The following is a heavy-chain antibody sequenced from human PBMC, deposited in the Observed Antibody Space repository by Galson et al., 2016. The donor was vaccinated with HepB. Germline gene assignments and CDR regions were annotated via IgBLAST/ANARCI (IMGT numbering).Heavy chain of an antibody. CDR3: AKERLVRRIFDH. V-gene: IGHV3-23*01. D-gene: IGHD1-1*01. Sequence: SWVRQAPGKGLEWVASISTRRTTYYSDSVQGRFTISRGNSNNTLYLQMNGLRAEDTAVYYCAKERLVRRIFDHWGQGTLLTVSS. CDR2: ISTRRTT. J-gene: IGHJ4*02.